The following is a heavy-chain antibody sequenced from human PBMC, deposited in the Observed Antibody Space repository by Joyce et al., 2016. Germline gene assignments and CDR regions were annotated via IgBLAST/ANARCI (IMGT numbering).Heavy chain of an antibody. J-gene: IGHJ4*02. D-gene: IGHD6-13*01. CDR2: ISFDCSNK. Sequence: QVQLAESGGGVVQPGRSLRLSCAASGFTFSSYGMHWVRQAPGKGLEGVAGISFDCSNKYYADAVKGRFTVSRDNSKNTLYLEINSLRPEDTAVYYCAKDRPPPYSTLKPHPDYWGQGALVTVSS. V-gene: IGHV3-30*18. CDR1: GFTFSSYG. CDR3: AKDRPPPYSTLKPHPDY.